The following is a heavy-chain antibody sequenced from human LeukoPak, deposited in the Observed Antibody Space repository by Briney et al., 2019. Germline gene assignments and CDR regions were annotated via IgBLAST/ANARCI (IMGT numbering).Heavy chain of an antibody. CDR3: ATGDLLLWFGELWS. CDR1: GYTFTSYY. D-gene: IGHD3-10*01. V-gene: IGHV1-24*01. Sequence: ASVKVSCKASGYTFTSYYMHWVRQAPGKGLEWMGGFDPEDGETIYAQKFQGRVTMTEDTSTDTAYMELSSLRSEDTAVYYCATGDLLLWFGELWSWGQRTLVTVSS. CDR2: FDPEDGET. J-gene: IGHJ5*02.